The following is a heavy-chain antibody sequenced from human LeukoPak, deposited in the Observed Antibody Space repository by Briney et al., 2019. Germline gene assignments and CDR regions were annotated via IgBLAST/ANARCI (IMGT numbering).Heavy chain of an antibody. V-gene: IGHV1-46*01. CDR3: ARDNELAVAGTPAY. D-gene: IGHD6-19*01. J-gene: IGHJ4*02. CDR2: INPSGGST. Sequence: ASVRVSSKASVYTFTSYYMHWVRQAPGQGLEWMGIINPSGGSTSYAQKFQGRVTMTRDTSTSTVYMELSSLRSEDTAVHYCARDNELAVAGTPAYWGQGTLVTVSS. CDR1: VYTFTSYY.